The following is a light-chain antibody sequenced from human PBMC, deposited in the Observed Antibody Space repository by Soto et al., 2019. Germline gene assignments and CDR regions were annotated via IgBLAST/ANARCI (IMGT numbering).Light chain of an antibody. Sequence: ETVMTQSPATLSVSPGERATLSCRARQNVGHNLAWYQQRPGQAPRLLIYDASTGAPGTPARFSGSQSGTDFTLTISYLQSEDFAVYYCQQYYSWPLTFGPGTKVD. J-gene: IGKJ3*01. CDR1: QNVGHN. CDR3: QQYYSWPLT. CDR2: DAS. V-gene: IGKV3-15*01.